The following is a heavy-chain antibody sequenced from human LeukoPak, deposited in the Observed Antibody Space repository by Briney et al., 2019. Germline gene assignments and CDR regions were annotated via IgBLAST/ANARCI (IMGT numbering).Heavy chain of an antibody. CDR3: ARGTGEGYSYGRYYFDY. CDR1: GYTFTGYY. V-gene: IGHV1-2*02. J-gene: IGHJ4*02. D-gene: IGHD5-18*01. CDR2: INPNSGGT. Sequence: ASVKVSCKASGYTFTGYYMHWVRQAPGQGLEWMGWINPNSGGTNYAQKCQGRVTMTRDTSISTAYMELSRLRSDATAVYYCARGTGEGYSYGRYYFDYWGQGTLVTVSS.